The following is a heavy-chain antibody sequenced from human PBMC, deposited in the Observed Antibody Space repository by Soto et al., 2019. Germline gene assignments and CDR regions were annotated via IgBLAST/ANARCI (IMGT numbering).Heavy chain of an antibody. V-gene: IGHV4-59*01. D-gene: IGHD1-26*01. Sequence: SETLSLTCSVSGGSISSYYWSWIRQPPGKGLEWIGYIYYSGNTNFNPSLKSRVTISVDTSKNQFALKLSSVTAADTAVYYCARGSTKKNLFDYWGQGTLVTVSS. J-gene: IGHJ5*01. CDR2: IYYSGNT. CDR1: GGSISSYY. CDR3: ARGSTKKNLFDY.